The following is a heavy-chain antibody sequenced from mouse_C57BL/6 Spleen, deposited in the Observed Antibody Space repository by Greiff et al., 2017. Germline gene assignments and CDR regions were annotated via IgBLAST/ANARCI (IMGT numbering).Heavy chain of an antibody. CDR2: IYPGDGDT. D-gene: IGHD2-4*01. Sequence: QVQLKQSGPELVKPGASVKISCKASGYAFSSSWMNWVKQRPGKGLEWIGRIYPGDGDTNYNGKFKGKATLTADKSSSTAYMQLSSLTSEDSAVYFCAYYDYDGGFAYWGQGTLVTVSA. V-gene: IGHV1-82*01. J-gene: IGHJ3*01. CDR3: AYYDYDGGFAY. CDR1: GYAFSSSW.